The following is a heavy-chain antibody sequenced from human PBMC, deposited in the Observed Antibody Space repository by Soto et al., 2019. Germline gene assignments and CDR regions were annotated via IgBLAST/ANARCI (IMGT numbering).Heavy chain of an antibody. CDR3: ARDYYDSSGAPKAFDI. V-gene: IGHV6-1*01. Sequence: SQTLSLTCAISGDSVSSNSAAWNWIRQSPSRGLEWLGRTYYRSKWYNDYAVSVKSRITINPDTSKNQFCLQLNSVTPEDTAVYYCARDYYDSSGAPKAFDIWGQGTMVTVSS. D-gene: IGHD3-22*01. CDR1: GDSVSSNSAA. CDR2: TYYRSKWYN. J-gene: IGHJ3*02.